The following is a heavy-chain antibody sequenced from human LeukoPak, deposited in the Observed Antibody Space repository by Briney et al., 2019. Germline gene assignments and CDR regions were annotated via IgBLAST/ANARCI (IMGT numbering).Heavy chain of an antibody. CDR2: IYYSGST. D-gene: IGHD3-9*01. J-gene: IGHJ5*02. Sequence: SETLSLTCTVSGGSISSSSYYWGWIRQPPGMGLEWIGSIYYSGSTYYNPSLKSRVTISVDTSKNQFSLKLSSVTAADTAVYYCARGPRYYDILTGYSNWFDPWGQGTLVTVSS. V-gene: IGHV4-39*01. CDR1: GGSISSSSYY. CDR3: ARGPRYYDILTGYSNWFDP.